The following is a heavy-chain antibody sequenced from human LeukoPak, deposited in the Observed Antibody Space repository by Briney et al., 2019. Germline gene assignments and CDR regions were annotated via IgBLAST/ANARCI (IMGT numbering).Heavy chain of an antibody. Sequence: GGSLRLSCAASGFTFNSYNMHWVRQAPGKGLEWVSSISSSSSSGDSVRGRFTISRDNAKNSLYLQMNSLRAEDTAVYYCANLEGYYYDSSGPKADIDAFDIWGQGTIVTVSS. D-gene: IGHD3-22*01. J-gene: IGHJ3*02. CDR3: ANLEGYYYDSSGPKADIDAFDI. CDR1: GFTFNSYN. CDR2: ISSSSS. V-gene: IGHV3-21*01.